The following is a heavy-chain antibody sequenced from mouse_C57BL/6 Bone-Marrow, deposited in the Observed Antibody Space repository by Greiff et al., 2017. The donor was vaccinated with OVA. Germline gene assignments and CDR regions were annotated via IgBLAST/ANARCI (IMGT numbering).Heavy chain of an antibody. J-gene: IGHJ3*01. CDR2: ISNGGGST. CDR3: ARDGYHH. V-gene: IGHV5-12*01. Sequence: EVQGVESGGGLVQPGGSLKLSCAASGFTFSDYYMYWVRQTPEKRLEWVAYISNGGGSTYYPDTVKGRFPISRDNAKNTLYLHMSRLKSEDTAMYYCARDGYHHWGQGTLVTVSA. D-gene: IGHD2-3*01. CDR1: GFTFSDYY.